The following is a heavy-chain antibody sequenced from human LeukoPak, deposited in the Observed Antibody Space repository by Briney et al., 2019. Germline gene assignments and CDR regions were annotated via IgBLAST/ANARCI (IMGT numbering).Heavy chain of an antibody. D-gene: IGHD3-10*01. V-gene: IGHV4-39*01. J-gene: IGHJ4*02. Sequence: IXQPPGKGLVWIGSIYYSGSTYYTPSLKSRVTISVDTSKNQFSLKLNSVTATDTAVYYCARHYGPWGQGTLVTVSS. CDR2: IYYSGST. CDR3: ARHYGP.